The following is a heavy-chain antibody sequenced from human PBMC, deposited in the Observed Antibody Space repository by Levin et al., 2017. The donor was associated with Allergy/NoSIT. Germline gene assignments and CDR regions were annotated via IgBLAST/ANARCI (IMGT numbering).Heavy chain of an antibody. CDR2: ISYDGSNK. CDR3: AKDQGY. J-gene: IGHJ4*02. CDR1: GFTFSSYG. V-gene: IGHV3-30*18. Sequence: GESLKISCAASGFTFSSYGMHWVRQAPGKGLEWVAVISYDGSNKYYADSVKGRFTISRDNSKNTLYLQMNSLRAEDTAVYYCAKDQGYWGQGTLVTVSS.